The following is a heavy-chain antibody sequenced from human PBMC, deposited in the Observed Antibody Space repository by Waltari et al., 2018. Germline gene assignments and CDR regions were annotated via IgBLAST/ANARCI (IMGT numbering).Heavy chain of an antibody. CDR3: ARAYFSGPAHRAGFDY. CDR2: SIPIFCTA. V-gene: IGHV1-69*13. CDR1: GGTFSSYA. D-gene: IGHD2-2*01. J-gene: IGHJ4*02. Sequence: QVQLVQSGAEVKKPGSSVKVSCKASGGTFSSYAISWVRQAPGQGLEWMGRSIPIFCTANYAQKFQGRVTITADKSTSTAYMELSSLRSEDTAVYYCARAYFSGPAHRAGFDYWGQGTLVTVSS.